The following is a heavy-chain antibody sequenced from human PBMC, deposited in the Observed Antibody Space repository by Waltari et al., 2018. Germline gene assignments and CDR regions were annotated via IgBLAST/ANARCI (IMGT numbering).Heavy chain of an antibody. CDR1: GYTFANYW. V-gene: IGHV5-51*01. CDR2: IFPDDSDT. Sequence: EVQLVQSGAAVKKPGESLRISCEGSGYTFANYWIGWVRQTPDKGLEWIGIIFPDDSDTRYSPSFQGQVTISVDKSINTAYLQWNSLKASDTAVYFCARPSWSRALWYGDFWGQGTVVTVSS. CDR3: ARPSWSRALWYGDF. D-gene: IGHD3-10*01. J-gene: IGHJ4*02.